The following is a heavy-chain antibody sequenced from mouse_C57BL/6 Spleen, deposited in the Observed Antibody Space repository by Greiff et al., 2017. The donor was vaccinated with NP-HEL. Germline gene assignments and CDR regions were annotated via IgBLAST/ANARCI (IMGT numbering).Heavy chain of an antibody. CDR3: ARGGTMVTTWYFDV. V-gene: IGHV1-80*01. CDR1: GYAFSSYW. CDR2: IYPGDGDT. J-gene: IGHJ1*03. Sequence: VQLQQSGAELVKPGASVKISCKASGYAFSSYWMNWVKQRPGKGLEWIGQIYPGDGDTNYNGKFKGKATLTADKSSSTAYMQLSSLTSEDSAVYFCARGGTMVTTWYFDVWGTGTTVTVSS. D-gene: IGHD2-2*01.